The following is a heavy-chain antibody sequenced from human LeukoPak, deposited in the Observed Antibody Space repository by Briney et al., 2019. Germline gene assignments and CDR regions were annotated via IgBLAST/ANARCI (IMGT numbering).Heavy chain of an antibody. V-gene: IGHV3-48*03. CDR1: GFTFSSYE. Sequence: GGSLRLSCAASGFTFSSYEMNWVRQAPGKGLEWVSYISSSGSTIYYADSVKGRFTISRDNAKNSLYLQMNSLRAEDTAVYYCARDAHRGSSWYIEGNYWGQGTLVTVSS. CDR3: ARDAHRGSSWYIEGNY. CDR2: ISSSGSTI. J-gene: IGHJ4*02. D-gene: IGHD6-13*01.